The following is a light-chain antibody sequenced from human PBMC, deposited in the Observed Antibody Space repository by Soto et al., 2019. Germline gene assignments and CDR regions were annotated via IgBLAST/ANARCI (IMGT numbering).Light chain of an antibody. CDR3: QQYLSTPNT. CDR1: QSVIYSSNNKNY. Sequence: DIVMTQSPDSLAVSLGERTTINCKSSQSVIYSSNNKNYLAWYQQKPGQPPKLLISWASTRESGVPDRFSASGSGTDFGLTISSLQAEDVAVYYCQQYLSTPNTFGQGTKLEIK. J-gene: IGKJ2*01. V-gene: IGKV4-1*01. CDR2: WAS.